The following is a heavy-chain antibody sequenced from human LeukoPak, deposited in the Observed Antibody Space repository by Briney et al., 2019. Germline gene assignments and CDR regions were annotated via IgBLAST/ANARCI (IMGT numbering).Heavy chain of an antibody. CDR1: GGSFSGYY. Sequence: PSETLSLTCAVYGGSFSGYYWSWIRQPPGKGLEWIGEINHSGSTNYNPSLKSRVTISVDTSKNQFSLKLSSVTAADTAVYYCAIKDTAMVTAYTDYWGQGTLVTVSS. CDR3: AIKDTAMVTAYTDY. V-gene: IGHV4-34*01. CDR2: INHSGST. J-gene: IGHJ4*02. D-gene: IGHD5-18*01.